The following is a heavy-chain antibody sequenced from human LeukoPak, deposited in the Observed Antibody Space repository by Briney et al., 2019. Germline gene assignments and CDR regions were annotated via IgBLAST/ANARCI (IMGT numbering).Heavy chain of an antibody. D-gene: IGHD3-10*01. V-gene: IGHV4-61*02. CDR2: IYTSGSS. Sequence: PSQTLSLTCTVSGGSFSSSSFYWSWIRQPAGKGLEWIGRIYTSGSSNYNPSLKSRLTMSVDTSKNQFSLKLSSVTAADTAVYYCARDHGDYYGSGRYSIDYWGQGTLVTVSS. J-gene: IGHJ4*02. CDR1: GGSFSSSSFY. CDR3: ARDHGDYYGSGRYSIDY.